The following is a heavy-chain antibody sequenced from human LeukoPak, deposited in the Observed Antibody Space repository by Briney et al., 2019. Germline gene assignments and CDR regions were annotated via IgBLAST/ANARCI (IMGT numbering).Heavy chain of an antibody. CDR3: ATGPPRQWELGYFDY. Sequence: GGTLRLSCAVSGFTFNNYGMSWVRQAPGKGLEWVSAISGSGFNTYYADSVKGRFTISRDNSKNTLYLQMNSLRAEDTAVYYCATGPPRQWELGYFDYWGQGTLVTVSS. D-gene: IGHD1-26*01. CDR2: ISGSGFNT. J-gene: IGHJ4*02. CDR1: GFTFNNYG. V-gene: IGHV3-23*01.